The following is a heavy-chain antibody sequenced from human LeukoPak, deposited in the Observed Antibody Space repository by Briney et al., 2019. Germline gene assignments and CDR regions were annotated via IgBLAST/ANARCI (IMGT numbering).Heavy chain of an antibody. D-gene: IGHD6-19*01. J-gene: IGHJ4*02. Sequence: PSETLSLTCAVYGGSFSGYYWSWIRPPPGKGLGWIGEINHSGSTNYNPSLKSRVTISVDTSKNQFSLKLSSVTAADTAVYYCARRSGWDFHDYWGQGTQVTVSS. CDR2: INHSGST. V-gene: IGHV4-34*01. CDR3: ARRSGWDFHDY. CDR1: GGSFSGYY.